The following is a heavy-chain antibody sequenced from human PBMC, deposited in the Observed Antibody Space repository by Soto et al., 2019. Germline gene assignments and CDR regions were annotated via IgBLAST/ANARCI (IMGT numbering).Heavy chain of an antibody. V-gene: IGHV3-30*18. CDR1: GFTFSSYG. CDR2: ISYDGSNK. J-gene: IGHJ4*02. CDR3: AKDRAIVGAPDRALGY. Sequence: GGSLRLSCAASGFTFSSYGMHWVRQAPGKGLEWVAVISYDGSNKYYADSVKGRFTISRDNSKNTLYLQMNSLRAEDTAVYYCAKDRAIVGAPDRALGYWGQGTLVTVSS. D-gene: IGHD1-26*01.